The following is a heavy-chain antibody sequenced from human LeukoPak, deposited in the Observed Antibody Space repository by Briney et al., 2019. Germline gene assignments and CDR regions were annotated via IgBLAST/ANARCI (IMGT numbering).Heavy chain of an antibody. CDR1: GFTFSSYE. Sequence: GGSLRLSCAASGFTFSSYEMNWVRQAPGKGLEWVSYISSSGSTIYYADSVKGRFTISRDNAKNSLYLQMNSLRAEDTAVYYCAREFDLSVATIGFWGQGTLVTVAS. J-gene: IGHJ4*02. CDR2: ISSSGSTI. D-gene: IGHD5-12*01. CDR3: AREFDLSVATIGF. V-gene: IGHV3-48*03.